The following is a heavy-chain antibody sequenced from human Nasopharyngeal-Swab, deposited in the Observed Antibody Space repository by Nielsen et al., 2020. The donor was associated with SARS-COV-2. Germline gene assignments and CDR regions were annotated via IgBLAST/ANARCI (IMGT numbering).Heavy chain of an antibody. CDR2: ISAYSGFT. V-gene: IGHV1-18*01. CDR1: GYTFTSYG. Sequence: ASVKVSCKASGYTFTSYGITWVRQAPGQGLEWLGWISAYSGFTRYAQSFQGRVTLTTDTSTTTAYMELRSLMSDDTAVYYCARAHLGPSGTYYMDVWGEGTTVTVSS. D-gene: IGHD6-13*01. CDR3: ARAHLGPSGTYYMDV. J-gene: IGHJ6*03.